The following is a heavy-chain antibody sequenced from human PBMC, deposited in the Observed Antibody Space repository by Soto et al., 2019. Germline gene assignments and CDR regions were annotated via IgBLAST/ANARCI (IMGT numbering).Heavy chain of an antibody. J-gene: IGHJ5*02. V-gene: IGHV4-34*01. D-gene: IGHD3-3*01. CDR3: ARDGTRAYYDFWSGYPRGFDP. CDR2: INHSGST. CDR1: GGSFSCYY. Sequence: PSETLSLTCAVYGGSFSCYYWSWIRQPPGKGLEWIGEINHSGSTNYNPSLKSRVTISVDTSKNQFSLKLSSVTAADTAVYYCARDGTRAYYDFWSGYPRGFDPWGQGTLVTVSS.